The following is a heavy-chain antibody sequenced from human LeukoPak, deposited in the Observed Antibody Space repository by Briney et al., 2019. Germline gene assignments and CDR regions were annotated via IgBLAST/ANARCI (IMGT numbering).Heavy chain of an antibody. CDR2: ISAYNGNT. V-gene: IGHV1-18*01. Sequence: ASVKVSCKASGYTFTSYGISWVRQAPGQGLEGMGWISAYNGNTNYAQKLQGRVTMTTDTSTSTASLELRSLRSDATAVYYCARGVATASSSWPHNYYYYYYMDVWGKGTTVTISS. CDR3: ARGVATASSSWPHNYYYYYYMDV. CDR1: GYTFTSYG. J-gene: IGHJ6*03. D-gene: IGHD6-13*01.